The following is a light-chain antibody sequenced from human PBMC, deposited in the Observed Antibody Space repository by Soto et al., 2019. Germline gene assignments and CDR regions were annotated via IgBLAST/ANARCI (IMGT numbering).Light chain of an antibody. Sequence: IQMPKSPSTLSASVGDRVAITCRASQSISSWLAWYQQKPGKAPKLLIYKASSLESGVPSRFSGSGSGTEFTLTISSLQPDDFATYYCQQYNSYSWTFGQGTKVDI. J-gene: IGKJ1*01. CDR1: QSISSW. CDR2: KAS. V-gene: IGKV1-5*03. CDR3: QQYNSYSWT.